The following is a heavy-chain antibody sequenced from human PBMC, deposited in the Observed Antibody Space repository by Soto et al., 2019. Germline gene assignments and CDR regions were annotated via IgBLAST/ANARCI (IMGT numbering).Heavy chain of an antibody. V-gene: IGHV4-30-4*01. D-gene: IGHD2-2*01. J-gene: IGHJ5*02. CDR2: IYYSGST. CDR1: GGSISSGDYY. Sequence: PSETLSLTCTVSGGSISSGDYYWSWIRQPPGKGLEWIGYIYYSGSTYYNPSLKSRVTISVDTSKNQFSLKLSSVTAADTAVYYCAAIPGSCSSTSCYHTWGQGTLVTVSS. CDR3: AAIPGSCSSTSCYHT.